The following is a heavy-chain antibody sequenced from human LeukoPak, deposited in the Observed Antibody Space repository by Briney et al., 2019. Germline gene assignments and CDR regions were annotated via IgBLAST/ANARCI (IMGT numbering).Heavy chain of an antibody. CDR1: GGTFSSYA. CDR2: IIPILGIA. Sequence: SVKVSCKASGGTFSSYAISWVRQAPGQGLEWMGRIIPILGIANYAQKFQGRVTITADKSTSTAYIELSSLRSEDTAVYYCAEDSRLDYWGQGTLVTVSS. V-gene: IGHV1-69*04. CDR3: AEDSRLDY. J-gene: IGHJ4*02.